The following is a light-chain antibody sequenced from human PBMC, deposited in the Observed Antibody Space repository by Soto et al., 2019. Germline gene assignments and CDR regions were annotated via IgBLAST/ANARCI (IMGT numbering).Light chain of an antibody. V-gene: IGLV2-23*02. CDR3: CSYTGANTWV. CDR2: EVL. Sequence: QSALTQPASVSGSPGQSITISCTGTSSDVVNDLLVPWYQQQPGKAPKLMIFEVLKRPSGVSHRFSGSKSANTASLTISGLQAEDEADYYCCSYTGANTWVFGGGTKLTVL. CDR1: SSDVVNDLL. J-gene: IGLJ3*02.